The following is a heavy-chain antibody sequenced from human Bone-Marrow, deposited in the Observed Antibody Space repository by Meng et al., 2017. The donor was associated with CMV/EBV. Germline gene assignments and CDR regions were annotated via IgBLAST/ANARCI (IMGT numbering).Heavy chain of an antibody. D-gene: IGHD2-15*01. CDR1: GFTFSNYW. J-gene: IGHJ6*02. CDR3: ATYLGHCESGACQPQYYGMDV. V-gene: IGHV3-7*01. Sequence: LSLTCAASGFTFSNYWMTWVRQAPGKGLEWVANIKQDGSEKYYVDSVKGRFTISRDNAKNSLYLQMDSLRAEDTAVYYCATYLGHCESGACQPQYYGMDVWGQGTTVTVSS. CDR2: IKQDGSEK.